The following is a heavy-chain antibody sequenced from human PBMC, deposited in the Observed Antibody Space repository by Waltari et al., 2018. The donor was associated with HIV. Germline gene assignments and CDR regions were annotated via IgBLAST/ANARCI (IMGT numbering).Heavy chain of an antibody. V-gene: IGHV3-9*01. CDR3: SKNRSGNYYNPWFDP. CDR1: GFTFDDYA. D-gene: IGHD3-10*01. CDR2: FSVNGGGR. J-gene: IGHJ5*02. Sequence: EVQLVESGGGLVQPGRSLRLYWAASGFTFDDYAMQWLRQVPGQCRGGVSGFSVNGGGRGLADCVKARFTISMNCAKNSLYRQMNSLRAEDTARYYCSKNRSGNYYNPWFDPWGQVTLVTVAS.